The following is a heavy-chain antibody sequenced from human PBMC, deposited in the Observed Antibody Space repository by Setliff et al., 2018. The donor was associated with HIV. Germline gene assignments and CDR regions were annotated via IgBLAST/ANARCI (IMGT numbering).Heavy chain of an antibody. CDR2: ITSDSSVK. Sequence: GGSLRLSCTASGFSFSTHDMNWVRQAPGKGLEWISYITSDSSVKYYADSVKGRFTISRDNSKSTLYLHMYSLTAEDTAVYYCARDKSYYDTRGYSTLDYWGQGTLVTVSS. J-gene: IGHJ4*02. CDR1: GFSFSTHD. V-gene: IGHV3-48*01. CDR3: ARDKSYYDTRGYSTLDY. D-gene: IGHD3-22*01.